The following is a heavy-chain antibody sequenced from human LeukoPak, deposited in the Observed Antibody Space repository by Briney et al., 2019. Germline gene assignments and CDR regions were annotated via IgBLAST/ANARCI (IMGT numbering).Heavy chain of an antibody. D-gene: IGHD2-15*01. Sequence: SETLSLTCTVSGGSISSGDYYWSWIRRPPGKGLEWIGYIYSGSTYYNPSLKSRVTISVDTSKNQFSLKLSSVTAADTAVYYCASRPTVAATGYYFDYWGQGTLVTVSS. CDR3: ASRPTVAATGYYFDY. CDR1: GGSISSGDYY. J-gene: IGHJ4*02. V-gene: IGHV4-30-4*01. CDR2: IYSGST.